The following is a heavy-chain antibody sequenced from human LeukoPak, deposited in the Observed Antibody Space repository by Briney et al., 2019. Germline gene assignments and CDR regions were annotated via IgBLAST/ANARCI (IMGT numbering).Heavy chain of an antibody. CDR1: GGSFSGYY. CDR2: IDHSGST. J-gene: IGHJ5*02. CDR3: ARIVVVPGPKYNWFDP. Sequence: SETLSLTCAVYGGSFSGYYWSWIRQPPGKGLEWIGEIDHSGSTSYNPSLKSRVTISVDTSKNQFSLKLSSVTAADTAVYYCARIVVVPGPKYNWFDPWGQGTLVTVSS. V-gene: IGHV4-34*01. D-gene: IGHD2-2*01.